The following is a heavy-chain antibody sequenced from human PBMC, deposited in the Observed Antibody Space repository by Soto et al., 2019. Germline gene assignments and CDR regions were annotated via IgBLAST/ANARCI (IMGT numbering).Heavy chain of an antibody. J-gene: IGHJ4*02. V-gene: IGHV3-48*02. CDR3: ARDPDDYIWGSYRW. D-gene: IGHD3-16*02. CDR2: ISSSGTTI. Sequence: EVQLVESGGGLVQPGGSLRLSCAASGFTFSSCSMNWVRQAPGKGLEWVSYISSSGTTIYYAESVKGRFSISRDNAKNSLYLQMNSLRDEDTAVYYCARDPDDYIWGSYRWGGQGTLVTVSS. CDR1: GFTFSSCS.